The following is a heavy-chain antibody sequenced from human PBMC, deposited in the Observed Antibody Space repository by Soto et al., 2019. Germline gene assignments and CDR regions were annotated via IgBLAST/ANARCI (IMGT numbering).Heavy chain of an antibody. CDR2: ISNNGDTA. CDR1: GFTFSSYA. J-gene: IGHJ4*02. Sequence: EVQLLESGGGLVQPGGSLTLSCATSGFTFSSYAMVWVRQAAEKGLEWVASISNNGDTAYYADSVKGRFTISRGNSENTLYLHMNGLRADATALYFCAKSRVFIGAIVTLLDSWGQGTQVTLSS. D-gene: IGHD3-16*02. V-gene: IGHV3-23*01. CDR3: AKSRVFIGAIVTLLDS.